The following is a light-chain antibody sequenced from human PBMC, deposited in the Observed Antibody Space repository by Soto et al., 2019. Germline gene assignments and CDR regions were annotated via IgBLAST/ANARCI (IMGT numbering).Light chain of an antibody. Sequence: EIVLTQSPATLSLSPGERATLFCRASQSINRHLAWYRQKPGQAPRLLIYDATNRATGIPARFSGSGTGTDFTLTISNLEPEDFGVYYCQQRSNWPPVTFGGGTKVDI. CDR1: QSINRH. V-gene: IGKV3-11*01. CDR3: QQRSNWPPVT. J-gene: IGKJ4*01. CDR2: DAT.